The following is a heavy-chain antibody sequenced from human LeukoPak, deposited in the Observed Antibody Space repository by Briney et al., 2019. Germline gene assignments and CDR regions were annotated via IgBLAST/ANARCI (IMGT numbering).Heavy chain of an antibody. CDR1: GGSISSSRYY. V-gene: IGHV4-39*07. CDR2: IYHSGST. J-gene: IGHJ5*02. D-gene: IGHD5-18*01. Sequence: SETLSLTCTVSGGSISSSRYYWGWIRQPPGKGLEWIGSIYHSGSTYYNPSLKSRVTISVDTSKNQFSLKLSSVTAADTAVYYCARVQKYSYGYVDWFDPWGQGTLVTVSS. CDR3: ARVQKYSYGYVDWFDP.